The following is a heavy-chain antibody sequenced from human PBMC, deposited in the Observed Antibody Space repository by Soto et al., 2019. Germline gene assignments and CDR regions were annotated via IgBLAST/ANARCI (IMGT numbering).Heavy chain of an antibody. CDR3: AKDRVVDGVYSFDY. CDR1: GFSFSNYA. D-gene: IGHD2-8*01. V-gene: IGHV3-23*01. CDR2: ISGSGSTT. J-gene: IGHJ4*02. Sequence: EVQLLESGGGLVQPGGCLRLSCAASGFSFSNYAMNWVRQAPGKGLGWVSFISGSGSTTYYTDSVKGRFTISRDKSMNTLYLQMNSLRVEDAAVYYCAKDRVVDGVYSFDYWGQGTLVTVSS.